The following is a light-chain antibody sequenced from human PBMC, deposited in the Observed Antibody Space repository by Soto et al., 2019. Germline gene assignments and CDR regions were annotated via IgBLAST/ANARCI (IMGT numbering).Light chain of an antibody. CDR3: GSYAGSILGV. CDR2: EVS. V-gene: IGLV2-8*01. Sequence: QSALTQPPSASGSPGQSVTISCTGTSSDVGGYKYVSWYQQHPGKAPKLMIYEVSKRPSGVPDRFSGSKSVNTASLTVSGLQAEDEADYYCGSYAGSILGVFGGGTKLTVL. J-gene: IGLJ3*02. CDR1: SSDVGGYKY.